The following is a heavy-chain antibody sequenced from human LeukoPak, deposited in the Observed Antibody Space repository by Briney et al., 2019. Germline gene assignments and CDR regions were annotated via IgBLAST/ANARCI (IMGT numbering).Heavy chain of an antibody. Sequence: PGRSLRLSCAASGFTFDDYAMHWVRQAPGKGLEWVSGINWNSGRTVYADSVKGRFTISRDNAKNALYLQMNSLRTEDTAFYYCAKDQTSGIAGPFDSWGQGTLVTVSS. CDR2: INWNSGRT. CDR3: AKDQTSGIAGPFDS. J-gene: IGHJ5*01. D-gene: IGHD6-13*01. CDR1: GFTFDDYA. V-gene: IGHV3-9*01.